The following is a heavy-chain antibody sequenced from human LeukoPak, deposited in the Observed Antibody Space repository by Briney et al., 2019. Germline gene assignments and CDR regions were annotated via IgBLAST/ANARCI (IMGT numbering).Heavy chain of an antibody. CDR2: TYYRSKWYN. V-gene: IGHV6-1*01. D-gene: IGHD6-6*01. J-gene: IGHJ5*02. Sequence: SQTLSLTCALSGDSVSSNSAAWNWIRQSPSRGLEWLGRTYYRSKWYNTYAVSVKGRITINPDTSKNQFSLQLNSVTPEDTAVYYCARSWDSSSSNGFDPWGQGTLVTVSS. CDR1: GDSVSSNSAA. CDR3: ARSWDSSSSNGFDP.